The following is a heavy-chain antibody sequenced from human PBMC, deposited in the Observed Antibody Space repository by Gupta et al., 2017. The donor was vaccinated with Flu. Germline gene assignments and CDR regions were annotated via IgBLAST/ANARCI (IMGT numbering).Heavy chain of an antibody. V-gene: IGHV4-59*01. D-gene: IGHD1-26*01. CDR2: IYYSGGT. CDR3: ARDRGSFLNNFYYYGMDV. CDR1: GGSISNFY. Sequence: QVQLQASGPGLVKPSETLSLTCNVSGGSISNFYWSWIRQPPGKGLEWIGYIYYSGGTYYNPSLKSRVTMSIDTPKNQFSLKLSSVTAADAAVYYCARDRGSFLNNFYYYGMDVWAQGTTVTVSS. J-gene: IGHJ6*02.